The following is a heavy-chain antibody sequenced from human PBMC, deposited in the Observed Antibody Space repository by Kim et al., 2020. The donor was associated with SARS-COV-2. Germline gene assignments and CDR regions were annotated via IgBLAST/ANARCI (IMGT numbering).Heavy chain of an antibody. CDR2: IDGSDSTT. D-gene: IGHD2-21*01. CDR1: GFTFTGHA. CDR3: MKGGWGWIWDH. Sequence: GGSLRLSCTTSGFTFTGHAMSWVRQAPGKGLEWVSSIDGSDSTTYYVDSVRGRFTISRADSKNTLYLQMSALRGDDTAVYYCMKGGWGWIWDHWGQGTLVTVSS. V-gene: IGHV3-23*01. J-gene: IGHJ4*02.